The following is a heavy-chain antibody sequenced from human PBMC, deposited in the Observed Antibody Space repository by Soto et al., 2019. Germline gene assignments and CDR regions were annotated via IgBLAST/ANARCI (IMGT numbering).Heavy chain of an antibody. CDR3: AKESQHRYSSSGYYFDY. V-gene: IGHV3-23*01. J-gene: IGHJ4*02. CDR1: GFTFSSYA. Sequence: GGSLRLSCAASGFTFSSYAMSWVRQAPGKGLEWVSAISGSGGSTYYADSVKGRFTISRDNSKNTLYLQMNSLRAEDTAVYYCAKESQHRYSSSGYYFDYWGQGTLVTVSS. D-gene: IGHD6-13*01. CDR2: ISGSGGST.